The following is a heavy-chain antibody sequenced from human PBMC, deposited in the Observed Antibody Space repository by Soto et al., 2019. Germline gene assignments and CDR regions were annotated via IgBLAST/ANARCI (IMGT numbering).Heavy chain of an antibody. V-gene: IGHV3-33*01. Sequence: QVQMVESGGGVVQPGTSLRLSCAPSGFPFSSYVMHWVLQAPGKGLEWVAVVQYDGTKKYYADSVRGRFTMSRENSENILYLQMNSLRPDDTAVYFCARENSYDFWSGPQTMDVWGQGTTVTVSS. J-gene: IGHJ6*02. CDR1: GFPFSSYV. D-gene: IGHD3-3*01. CDR3: ARENSYDFWSGPQTMDV. CDR2: VQYDGTKK.